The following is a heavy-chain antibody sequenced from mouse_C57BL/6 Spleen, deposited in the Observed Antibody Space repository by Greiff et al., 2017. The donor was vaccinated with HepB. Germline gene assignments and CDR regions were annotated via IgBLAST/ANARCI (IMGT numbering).Heavy chain of an antibody. D-gene: IGHD5-2*01. CDR1: GYNIKDIY. CDR2: TDPANGNT. V-gene: IGHV14-3*02. J-gene: IGHJ2*01. CDR3: RISTINA. Sequence: QLQQSGAELVKPAASLKLSCTASGYNIKDIYIHWVKQRPEKGLERIRRTDPANGNTKYDPKFQGKATITADTSSNTAYLQLSSLTSEDTAVYYCRISTINAWGQGTTLIVSS.